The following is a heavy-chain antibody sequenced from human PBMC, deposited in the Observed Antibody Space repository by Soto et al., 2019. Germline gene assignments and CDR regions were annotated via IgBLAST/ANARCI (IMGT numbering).Heavy chain of an antibody. CDR1: GYTFTSYG. CDR2: ISAYNGNT. CDR3: ARVLAVAGKGAGHYYGMDF. V-gene: IGHV1-18*04. J-gene: IGHJ6*02. D-gene: IGHD6-19*01. Sequence: QVQLVQSGAEVKKPGASVKVSCKASGYTFTSYGISWVRQAPGQGLEWMGWISAYNGNTNYAQKLQGRVTMTTDSSTSTAYMELRSLRSDDTAVYYCARVLAVAGKGAGHYYGMDFWGQGTTVTVSS.